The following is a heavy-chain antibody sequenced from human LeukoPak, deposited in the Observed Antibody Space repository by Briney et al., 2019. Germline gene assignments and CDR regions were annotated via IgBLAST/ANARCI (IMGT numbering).Heavy chain of an antibody. CDR3: MRQGLGGAGR. CDR2: IFSGGDT. J-gene: IGHJ4*02. V-gene: IGHV3-66*02. CDR1: GFTFSRYA. D-gene: IGHD6-19*01. Sequence: GGSLRLSCAASGFTFSRYAMSWVRQAPGKGLEWVSVIFSGGDTSYADSVKGRFTISRDSSKNTLFLQMNSLTPEDTAVYYCMRQGLGGAGRWGQGTLVTVSS.